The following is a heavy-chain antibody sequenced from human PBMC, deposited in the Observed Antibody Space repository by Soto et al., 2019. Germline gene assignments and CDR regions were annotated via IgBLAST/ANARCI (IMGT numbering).Heavy chain of an antibody. V-gene: IGHV1-46*01. CDR1: GYTFTSYY. CDR3: ARDQSHEQVDY. Sequence: ASVKVSCKASGYTFTSYYMHWVPQAPGQGLEWMGIINPSGGSTSYAQKFQGRVTMTRDTSTSTVYMELSSLRSEDTAVYYCARDQSHEQVDYWGQGTLVTVSS. CDR2: INPSGGST. J-gene: IGHJ4*02.